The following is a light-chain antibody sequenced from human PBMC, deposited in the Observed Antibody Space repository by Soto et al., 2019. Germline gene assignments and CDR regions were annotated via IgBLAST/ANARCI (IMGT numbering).Light chain of an antibody. V-gene: IGLV1-51*01. CDR1: SSNIGNNP. Sequence: QAVVTQPPSVSAAPGQTVTISCSGSSSNIGNNPVSWYQQLPLTAPKLLIYDNDKRPSGIPDRFSGSKSGTSATLGITGLQTGDEADYYCVAWDGGLSAVVFGGGTKLTVL. CDR3: VAWDGGLSAVV. CDR2: DND. J-gene: IGLJ2*01.